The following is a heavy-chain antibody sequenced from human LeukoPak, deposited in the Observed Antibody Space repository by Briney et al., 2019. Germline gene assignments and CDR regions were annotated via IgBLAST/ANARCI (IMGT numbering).Heavy chain of an antibody. CDR2: ISAYNGNT. J-gene: IGHJ4*02. D-gene: IGHD2-15*01. V-gene: IGHV1-18*01. CDR1: GYSFTSYG. Sequence: GASVKVSCKASGYSFTSYGISWVRQAPAQGLEWMGWISAYNGNTNYTQKLQGRVTMTTDTSTSTAYMELRSLRSDDTAVYYCARTDIVVVVASTPGIFHYWGQGTLVTVSS. CDR3: ARTDIVVVVASTPGIFHY.